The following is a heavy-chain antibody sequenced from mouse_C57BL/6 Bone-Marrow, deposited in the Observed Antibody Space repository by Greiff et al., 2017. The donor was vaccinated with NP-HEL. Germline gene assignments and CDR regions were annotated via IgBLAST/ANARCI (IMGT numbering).Heavy chain of an antibody. CDR2: IYPGGGYT. D-gene: IGHD1-3*01. CDR3: ARAGGITSVFAIGY. J-gene: IGHJ4*01. V-gene: IGHV1-63*01. Sequence: QVQLQQSGAELVRPGTSVKMSCKASGYTFTNYWIGWAKQRPGHGLEWIGDIYPGGGYTNYNEKVKGKATLTADKSSSTAYMQLSSLTSEDSAIYYCARAGGITSVFAIGYWGQGTSVTVSS. CDR1: GYTFTNYW.